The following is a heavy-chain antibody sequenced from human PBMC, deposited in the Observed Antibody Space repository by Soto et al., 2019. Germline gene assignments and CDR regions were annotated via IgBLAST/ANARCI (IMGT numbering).Heavy chain of an antibody. Sequence: ETLSLTCTVSGGSISSYYWSWIRQPPGKGLEWIGYIYYSGSTNYNPSLKSRVTISVDTSKNQFSLKLSSVTAADTAVYYCARENGYSYGYIDYWGQGTLVTVSS. J-gene: IGHJ4*02. CDR1: GGSISSYY. CDR2: IYYSGST. CDR3: ARENGYSYGYIDY. V-gene: IGHV4-59*01. D-gene: IGHD5-18*01.